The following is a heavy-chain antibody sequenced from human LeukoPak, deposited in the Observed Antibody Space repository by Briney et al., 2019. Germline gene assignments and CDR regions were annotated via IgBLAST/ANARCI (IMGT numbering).Heavy chain of an antibody. D-gene: IGHD3-22*01. CDR1: GYSFTNYD. J-gene: IGHJ4*02. CDR2: ITPSSSST. Sequence: ASVKVSCKASGYSFTNYDISWVRQAPGQGLEWMGIITPSSSSTTYAQKFQGRVTMTRDTSTSTVYMELSSLRSEDTAVYYCARSSMIVVVIRDIFDYWGQGTLVTVSS. V-gene: IGHV1-46*01. CDR3: ARSSMIVVVIRDIFDY.